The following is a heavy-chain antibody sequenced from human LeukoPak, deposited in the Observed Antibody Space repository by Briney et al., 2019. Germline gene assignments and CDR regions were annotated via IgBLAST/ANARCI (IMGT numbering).Heavy chain of an antibody. CDR2: IYYSGST. V-gene: IGHV4-59*08. D-gene: IGHD6-19*01. Sequence: SETLSLTCTVSGGSISSYYWNWIRQPPGKGLEWIGCIYYSGSTNYNPSLKSRVTISVDTSKNQFSLKLSSVTAADTAVYFCARQLRGEAVAGHLQPFDYWGQGTLVTVSS. CDR1: GGSISSYY. CDR3: ARQLRGEAVAGHLQPFDY. J-gene: IGHJ4*02.